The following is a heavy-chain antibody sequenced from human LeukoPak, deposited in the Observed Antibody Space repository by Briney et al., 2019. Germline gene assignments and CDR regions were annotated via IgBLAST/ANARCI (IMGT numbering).Heavy chain of an antibody. J-gene: IGHJ6*03. CDR2: ISSSGSTI. D-gene: IGHD2-2*01. CDR1: GFTFSSYS. V-gene: IGHV3-48*04. CDR3: ARAGRDIVVVPASKYYYYYYMDV. Sequence: SGGSLRLSCAASGFTFSSYSMNWVRQAPGKGLEWVSYISSSGSTIYYADSVKGRFTISRDSAKNSLYLQMNSLRAEDTAVYYCARAGRDIVVVPASKYYYYYYMDVWGKGTTVTISS.